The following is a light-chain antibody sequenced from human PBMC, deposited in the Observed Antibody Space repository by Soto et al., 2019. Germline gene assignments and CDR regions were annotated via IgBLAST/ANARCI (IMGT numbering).Light chain of an antibody. CDR1: SSDVGGYNY. CDR2: EVS. Sequence: QSVLTQPPSASGSPGQSVTISCTGTSSDVGGYNYISWYQQHPGKAPKLMIYEVSKRPSGVPDRFSGSKSGNTASLTVSGLQAEDEADCYCSSYAGTNNFGVFGTGTKVTVL. V-gene: IGLV2-8*01. CDR3: SSYAGTNNFGV. J-gene: IGLJ1*01.